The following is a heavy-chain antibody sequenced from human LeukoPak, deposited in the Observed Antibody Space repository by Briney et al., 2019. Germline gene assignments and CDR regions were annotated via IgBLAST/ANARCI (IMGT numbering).Heavy chain of an antibody. CDR3: ARHPYSGSYHFDY. V-gene: IGHV1-2*02. CDR1: GYIFTGYY. Sequence: GASVKVSCKASGYIFTGYYMHWVRQAPGQGLEWMGWINPNSVGTNSAQKFQGRVTMTRDTSISTAYMELSRLTSDDTAVYYCARHPYSGSYHFDYWGQGTLVTVSS. J-gene: IGHJ4*02. D-gene: IGHD1-26*01. CDR2: INPNSVGT.